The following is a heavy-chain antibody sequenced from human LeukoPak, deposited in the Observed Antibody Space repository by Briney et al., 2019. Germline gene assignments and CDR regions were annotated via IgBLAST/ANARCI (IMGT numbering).Heavy chain of an antibody. D-gene: IGHD3-9*01. CDR3: ASLNYDILTGSYYFDY. CDR2: ISDSSSYT. Sequence: GGSLTLSCAASGFTFSDYYMSWIRQAPGQGLEWVSYISDSSSYTKYADSVKGRFTISRDNAKNSLYLQMNSLRAEDTAVYYCASLNYDILTGSYYFDYWGQGTLVTVSS. CDR1: GFTFSDYY. J-gene: IGHJ4*02. V-gene: IGHV3-11*03.